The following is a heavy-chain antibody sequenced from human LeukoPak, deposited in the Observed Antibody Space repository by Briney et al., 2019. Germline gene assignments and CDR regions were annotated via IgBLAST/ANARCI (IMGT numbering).Heavy chain of an antibody. V-gene: IGHV4-39*07. D-gene: IGHD3-22*01. Sequence: SETLSLTCTVSGGFISSDNYYWRWIRLHPGKVLERFGSSYYNGSTYYNPSLKSRVTISVDTSKNQFSLKLSSVTAADTAVYYCARRDNPHYYDSSGHYNAFDIWGQGTMVTVSS. CDR3: ARRDNPHYYDSSGHYNAFDI. CDR1: GGFISSDNYY. CDR2: SYYNGST. J-gene: IGHJ3*02.